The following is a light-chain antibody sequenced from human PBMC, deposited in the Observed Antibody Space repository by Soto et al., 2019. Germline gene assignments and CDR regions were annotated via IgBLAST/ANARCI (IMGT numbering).Light chain of an antibody. CDR2: GNS. J-gene: IGLJ3*02. CDR1: SSNIGNNY. Sequence: QSVLTQPPSVSAAPGQKVTISCSGSSSNIGNNYVSWYQQLPGTAPKVLMSGNSNRPSGVPDRFSGSKSGTSASLAITGLQAEDEADYYCQSFDSSLSAWVFGGGTQLTVL. V-gene: IGLV1-40*01. CDR3: QSFDSSLSAWV.